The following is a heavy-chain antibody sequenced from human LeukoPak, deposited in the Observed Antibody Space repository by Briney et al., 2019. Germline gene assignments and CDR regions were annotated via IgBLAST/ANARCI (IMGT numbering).Heavy chain of an antibody. CDR2: IKQDGSEK. CDR3: AKGAFRDQVQGYYYMDV. D-gene: IGHD3-10*01. J-gene: IGHJ6*03. Sequence: GRSLRLSCAASGFTFSSYWMSWVRQAPGKGLEWVANIKQDGSEKYYVDSVKGRFIISRDNAKNSLYLQMNSLRAEDTAVYYCAKGAFRDQVQGYYYMDVWGKGTTVTVSS. CDR1: GFTFSSYW. V-gene: IGHV3-7*01.